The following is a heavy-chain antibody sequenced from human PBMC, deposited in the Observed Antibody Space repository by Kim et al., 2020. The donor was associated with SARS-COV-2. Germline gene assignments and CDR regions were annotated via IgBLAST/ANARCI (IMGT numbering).Heavy chain of an antibody. V-gene: IGHV4-39*01. D-gene: IGHD3-22*01. J-gene: IGHJ4*02. Sequence: NSRVTISVDTSNNQFSLKLSSVTAADTAVYYCARQGSWDSSGYYLMAFDYWGQGTLVTVSS. CDR3: ARQGSWDSSGYYLMAFDY.